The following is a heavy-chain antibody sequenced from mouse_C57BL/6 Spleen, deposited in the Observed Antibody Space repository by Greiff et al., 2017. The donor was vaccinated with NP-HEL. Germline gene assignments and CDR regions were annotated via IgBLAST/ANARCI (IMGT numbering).Heavy chain of an antibody. J-gene: IGHJ3*01. CDR2: IDPSDSET. CDR3: ARSHDGYYPWFAY. Sequence: VQLQQPGAELVRPGSSVKLSCKASGYTFTSYWMHWVKQRPIQGLEWIGNIDPSDSETHYNQKFKDKATLTVDKSSSTAYMQLSSLTSEDSAVYYCARSHDGYYPWFAYWGQGTLVTVSA. D-gene: IGHD2-3*01. V-gene: IGHV1-52*01. CDR1: GYTFTSYW.